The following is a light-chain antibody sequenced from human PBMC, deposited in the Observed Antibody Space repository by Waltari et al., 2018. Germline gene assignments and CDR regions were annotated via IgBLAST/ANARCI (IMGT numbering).Light chain of an antibody. V-gene: IGKV1-5*03. Sequence: DIQMTQSPSTLSASVGDRVTITCRASQSVSTWLAWYPQKPGKAPKPLIYKASNLESGVPARFSGRGSGTEFTLTISSLQPDDFATYYCQQYNSYWTFGQGTKVEIK. J-gene: IGKJ1*01. CDR2: KAS. CDR1: QSVSTW. CDR3: QQYNSYWT.